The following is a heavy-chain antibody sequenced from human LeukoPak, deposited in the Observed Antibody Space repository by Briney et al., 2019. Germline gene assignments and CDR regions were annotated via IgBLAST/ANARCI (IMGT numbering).Heavy chain of an antibody. CDR1: GYTFSSYD. J-gene: IGHJ4*02. Sequence: ASVKVSCKASGYTFSSYDINWVRQATGQGPEWMGWMNPNSGNTGYAQKFQGRVTMTRNTSISTAYMEQSGLRSEDTAVYYCARGTRTGEDGTAGTFDCWGQGTLVTVSS. CDR2: MNPNSGNT. D-gene: IGHD5-24*01. V-gene: IGHV1-8*01. CDR3: ARGTRTGEDGTAGTFDC.